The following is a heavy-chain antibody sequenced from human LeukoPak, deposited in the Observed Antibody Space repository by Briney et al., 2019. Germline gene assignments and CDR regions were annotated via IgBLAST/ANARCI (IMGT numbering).Heavy chain of an antibody. CDR1: GFIFTPYA. D-gene: IGHD1-14*01. Sequence: RPGGSLRLSCSASGFIFTPYAMHWVRQAPGKGLEYVSAISSDGGGTYYTDSVKGRFTISRDNSKSTLYLQMSSLRPEDTAVYYCVSPVFINFWGQGTLVTVSS. CDR2: ISSDGGGT. CDR3: VSPVFINF. V-gene: IGHV3-64D*06. J-gene: IGHJ4*01.